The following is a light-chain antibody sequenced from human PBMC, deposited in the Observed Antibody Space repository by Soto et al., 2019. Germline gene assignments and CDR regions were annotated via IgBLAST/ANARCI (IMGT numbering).Light chain of an antibody. CDR2: GAS. Sequence: EIVLTQSPGTLSLSPGERATLSCRASQSVSSSYLAWYQQKPGQAPRLLIYGASSRATGIPDRFSGSGSVTDFTLTISRLEPEDFAVYYCQQYGSSLTLTFGQGTKVEIK. CDR1: QSVSSSY. J-gene: IGKJ1*01. V-gene: IGKV3-20*01. CDR3: QQYGSSLTLT.